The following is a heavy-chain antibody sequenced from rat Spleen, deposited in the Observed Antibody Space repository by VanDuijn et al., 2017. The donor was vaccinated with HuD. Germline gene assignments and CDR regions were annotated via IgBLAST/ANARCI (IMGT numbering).Heavy chain of an antibody. J-gene: IGHJ2*01. Sequence: EVQLVESGGDLVHLGRSLKLSCAASGFTFSNYGMAWVRQAPGKGLEWVASITNAAGKVHYPDSVKGRFTISRDTAQNTLYLQLDSLRSEDTATYYCTTDTFYDGTYYPGGFVYWGQGVMVTVSS. CDR1: GFTFSNYG. CDR2: ITNAAGKV. D-gene: IGHD1-12*02. CDR3: TTDTFYDGTYYPGGFVY. V-gene: IGHV5S13*01.